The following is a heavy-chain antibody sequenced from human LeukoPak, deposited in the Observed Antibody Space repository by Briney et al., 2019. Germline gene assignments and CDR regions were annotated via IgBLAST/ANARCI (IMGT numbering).Heavy chain of an antibody. Sequence: SETLSLTCAVYGGSFSGYYWSWIRQPPGKGLEWIGEINHSGSTNYHPSLKSRVTISVDTSKNQVSLKLSSVTAADTAVYYCARKPYSSSTSCSSRGGRRYYYGMDVWGQGTTVTVSS. CDR3: ARKPYSSSTSCSSRGGRRYYYGMDV. CDR2: INHSGST. CDR1: GGSFSGYY. D-gene: IGHD2-2*01. J-gene: IGHJ6*02. V-gene: IGHV4-34*01.